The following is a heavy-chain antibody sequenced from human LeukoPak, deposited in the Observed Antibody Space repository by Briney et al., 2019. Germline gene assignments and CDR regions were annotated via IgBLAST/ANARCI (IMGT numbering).Heavy chain of an antibody. V-gene: IGHV3-48*02. CDR3: AREPRDQPLPLSV. Sequence: GGSLRLSCAASGFTFSSYWMSWVRQAPGKGLEWLSYISSSSSTIYYADSVKGRFTISRDNAKNSLYLQMNSLRDEDTAVYYCAREPRDQPLPLSVWGQGTLVTVSS. J-gene: IGHJ4*02. CDR1: GFTFSSYW. D-gene: IGHD2-2*01. CDR2: ISSSSSTI.